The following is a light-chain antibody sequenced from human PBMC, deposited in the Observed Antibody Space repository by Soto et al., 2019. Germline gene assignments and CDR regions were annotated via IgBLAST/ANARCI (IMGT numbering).Light chain of an antibody. CDR1: QDIRND. Sequence: AIQMTQSPSSLSASVGDRVTITCRASQDIRNDLGWYRQKPGKAPKLLIYAASSLQTGVPSRFSGSGSGTDFTLTISSLQTEDFATYYCLQDYNYPWTFGQGTKVDIK. V-gene: IGKV1-6*01. CDR2: AAS. J-gene: IGKJ1*01. CDR3: LQDYNYPWT.